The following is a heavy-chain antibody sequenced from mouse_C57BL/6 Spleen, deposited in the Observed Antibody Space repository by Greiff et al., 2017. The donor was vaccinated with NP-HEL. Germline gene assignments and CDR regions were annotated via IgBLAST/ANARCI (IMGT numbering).Heavy chain of an antibody. CDR3: ARRRTRSYYFDY. CDR1: GYTFTDYY. Sequence: EVQLQQSGPELVKPGASVKISCKASGYTFTDYYMNWVKQSHGKSLEWIGDINPNNGGTSYNQKFKGKATLTVDKSSSTAYMELRSLTSEDSAVYYCARRRTRSYYFDYWGQGTTLTVSS. J-gene: IGHJ2*01. V-gene: IGHV1-26*01. CDR2: INPNNGGT.